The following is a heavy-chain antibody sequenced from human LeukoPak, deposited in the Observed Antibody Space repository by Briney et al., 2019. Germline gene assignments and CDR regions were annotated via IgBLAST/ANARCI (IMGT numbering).Heavy chain of an antibody. CDR2: ISGSGGST. D-gene: IGHD6-6*01. J-gene: IGHJ4*02. CDR1: GFTFSSYD. Sequence: GGSLRLSCPASGFTFSSYDMSWVRQAPGKGLEWVSAISGSGGSTYYADSVKGRFTISRDNSKNTLYLQMNSLRAEDTAVYYCAKTYSSSYFDYWGQGTLVTVSS. V-gene: IGHV3-23*01. CDR3: AKTYSSSYFDY.